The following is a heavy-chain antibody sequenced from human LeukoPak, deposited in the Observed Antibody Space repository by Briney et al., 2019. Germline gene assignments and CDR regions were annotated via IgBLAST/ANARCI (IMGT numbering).Heavy chain of an antibody. V-gene: IGHV3-23*01. Sequence: PGGSLRLSCAASGFTFSSYAMSWVRQAPGRGLEWVSAISGSDGSTYYADSVKGRFTISRDNSKNTLYLQMNSLRAEDTAVYYCAKDQWLRTIGVFDYWGQGTLVTVSS. D-gene: IGHD5-12*01. CDR2: ISGSDGST. J-gene: IGHJ4*02. CDR1: GFTFSSYA. CDR3: AKDQWLRTIGVFDY.